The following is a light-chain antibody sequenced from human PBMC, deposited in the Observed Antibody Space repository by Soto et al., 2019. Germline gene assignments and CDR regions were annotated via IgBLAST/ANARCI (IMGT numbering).Light chain of an antibody. CDR1: NIGSKS. CDR2: YDS. Sequence: SYELTQPPSVSVAPGKTARITCGGNNIGSKSVHWYQQKPGQAPVLVIYYDSDRPSGIPERFSGSNSGNTATLTISRVEAGDEADYYCQVWDSSSVYVVFGGGTKVTVL. CDR3: QVWDSSSVYVV. V-gene: IGLV3-21*04. J-gene: IGLJ2*01.